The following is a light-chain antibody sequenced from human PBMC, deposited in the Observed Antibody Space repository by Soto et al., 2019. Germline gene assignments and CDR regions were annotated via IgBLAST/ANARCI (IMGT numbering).Light chain of an antibody. CDR3: GSYTSSRTHF. J-gene: IGLJ1*01. CDR1: SSDVGGYNY. V-gene: IGLV2-14*01. CDR2: DVS. Sequence: QSVLTQPASVSGSPGQSITISCTGTSSDVGGYNYVSWYQQHPGKAPKLMIYDVSNRPSGVSNRFSGSKSGNTASLTISGLQAEDEADYYCGSYTSSRTHFFGTGNKVTVL.